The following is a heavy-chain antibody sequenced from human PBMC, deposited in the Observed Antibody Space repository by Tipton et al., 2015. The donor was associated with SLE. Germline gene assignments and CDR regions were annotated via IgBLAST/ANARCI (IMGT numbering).Heavy chain of an antibody. CDR3: ARDLGSGYAFDI. CDR1: GFTFSSYA. J-gene: IGHJ3*02. Sequence: SLRLSCVAPGFTFSSYAMNWVRQVPGKGLEWVSSISSSRRYIFYADSVKGRFTISRDNAKNSVYLQINTLRAEDTAVYYCARDLGSGYAFDIWGQGTMVTVSS. V-gene: IGHV3-21*03. CDR2: ISSSRRYI. D-gene: IGHD3-22*01.